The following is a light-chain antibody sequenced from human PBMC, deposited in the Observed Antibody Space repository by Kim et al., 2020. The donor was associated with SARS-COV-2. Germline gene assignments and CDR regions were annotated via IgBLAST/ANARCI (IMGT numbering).Light chain of an antibody. CDR2: GAS. V-gene: IGKV3-15*01. CDR1: QSVSSN. J-gene: IGKJ2*01. Sequence: LSVSPGERATLSCRASQSVSSNLAWYQQKPGQAPRLLIYGASTRATGIPARFSGSGSGTEFTLTISSLQSEDFAVYYCHQYNNYYTFGQGTKLEIK. CDR3: HQYNNYYT.